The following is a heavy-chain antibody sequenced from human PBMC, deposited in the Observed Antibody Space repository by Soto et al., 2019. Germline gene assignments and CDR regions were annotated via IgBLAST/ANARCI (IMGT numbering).Heavy chain of an antibody. CDR3: ARDSSGWDDAFDI. V-gene: IGHV3-48*01. CDR2: ISSSSSTI. Sequence: GGSLRLSCAASGFTFSSYSMNWVRQAPGKGLEWVSYISSSSSTIYYADSVKGRFTISRDNAKNSLYLQMNSLRADDTAVYYCARDSSGWDDAFDIWGQGTMVTVSS. CDR1: GFTFSSYS. D-gene: IGHD6-19*01. J-gene: IGHJ3*02.